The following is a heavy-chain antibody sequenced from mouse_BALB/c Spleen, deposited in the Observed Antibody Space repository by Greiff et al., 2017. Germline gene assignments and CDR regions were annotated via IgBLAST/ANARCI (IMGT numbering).Heavy chain of an antibody. D-gene: IGHD2-4*01. CDR1: GFTFSSYA. Sequence: EVQLVESGGGLVKPGGSLKLSCAASGFTFSSYAMSWVRQTPEKRLEWVASISSGGSTYYPDSVKGRFTISRDNARNILYLQMSSLRSEDTAMYYCARGIGDYASWFAYWGQGTLVTVSA. CDR2: ISSGGST. V-gene: IGHV5-6-5*01. CDR3: ARGIGDYASWFAY. J-gene: IGHJ3*01.